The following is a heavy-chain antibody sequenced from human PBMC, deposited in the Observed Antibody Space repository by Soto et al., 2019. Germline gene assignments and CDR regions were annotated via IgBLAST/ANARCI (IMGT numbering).Heavy chain of an antibody. J-gene: IGHJ4*02. D-gene: IGHD6-19*01. Sequence: EASVKVSCKASGYTFTSYGISWVRQAPGQGLEWMGWISAYNGNTNYAQKLQGRVTMTTDTSTSTAYMELRSLRSDDTAVYYCARGGIAVAQRSQFDYWGQGTLVTVSS. CDR1: GYTFTSYG. CDR2: ISAYNGNT. CDR3: ARGGIAVAQRSQFDY. V-gene: IGHV1-18*01.